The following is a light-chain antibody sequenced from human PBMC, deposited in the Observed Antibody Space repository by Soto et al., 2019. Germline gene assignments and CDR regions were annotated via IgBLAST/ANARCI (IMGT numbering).Light chain of an antibody. CDR3: ATWDGSLSVVV. J-gene: IGLJ3*02. CDR2: DNH. Sequence: QSVLTQPPSVSAAPGQRVTISCSGNSSNVGDNFVSWYQQPPEAAPKLLIYDNHKRPSGIPDRFSGSKSGTSATLGITRLQTGDEADYYCATWDGSLSVVVFGGGTKLTVL. V-gene: IGLV1-51*01. CDR1: SSNVGDNF.